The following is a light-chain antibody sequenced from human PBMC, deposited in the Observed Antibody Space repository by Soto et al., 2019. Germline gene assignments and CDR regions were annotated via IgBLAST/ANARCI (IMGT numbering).Light chain of an antibody. CDR3: QQSYSMPYA. J-gene: IGKJ2*01. V-gene: IGKV3-15*01. CDR2: GAS. CDR1: QSVSSN. Sequence: EIVMTQSPATLSVSPGERATLSCRASQSVSSNLAWYQQKPGQAPRLLIYGASTRATGIPARFSGSGSGTEFTLTISSLQSEDYATYFCQQSYSMPYAFGPGTKVEIK.